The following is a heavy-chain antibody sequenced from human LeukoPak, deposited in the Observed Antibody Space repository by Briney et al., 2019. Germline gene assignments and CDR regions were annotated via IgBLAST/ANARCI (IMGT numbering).Heavy chain of an antibody. D-gene: IGHD3-10*01. V-gene: IGHV3-53*01. CDR1: GFTVSSNY. CDR3: ARALWFGELYV. CDR2: IYSGGST. J-gene: IGHJ6*02. Sequence: GGSLRLSCAASGFTVSSNYMSWVRQAPGKGLEWVSVIYSGGSTYYADSVKGRFTISRDNSKNTLYLQVNSLRAEDTAVYYCARALWFGELYVWGQGTTVTVSS.